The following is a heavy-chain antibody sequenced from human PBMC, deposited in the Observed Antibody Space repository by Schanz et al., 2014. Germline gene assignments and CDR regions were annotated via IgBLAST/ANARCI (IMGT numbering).Heavy chain of an antibody. CDR3: ARDGVDAAAGGNY. J-gene: IGHJ4*02. CDR2: INPSGGST. CDR1: GYTFISYG. Sequence: QVQLVQSGAEVRKPGASVKVSCKASGYTFISYGISWVRQAPGQGLEWMGRINPSGGSTTYAQKFQGRVTMTRDTSTSTVYMELSSLRSEDTAVYYCARDGVDAAAGGNYWGQGTLVTVSS. V-gene: IGHV1-46*03. D-gene: IGHD6-13*01.